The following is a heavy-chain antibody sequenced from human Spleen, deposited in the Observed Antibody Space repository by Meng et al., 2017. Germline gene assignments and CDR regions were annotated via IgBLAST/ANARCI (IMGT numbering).Heavy chain of an antibody. CDR2: LGAHDGDT. Sequence: QVQVVQSGAEVKRPGASVKVSCKASHYTFTGYGVSWFRPAPGQGLEWMAWLGAHDGDTSHAPRFQGRVTVTADRPTATAYMELRNLRSEDTAVYYCARGEGYCSGGRCYRWFDPWGQGTLVTVSS. CDR3: ARGEGYCSGGRCYRWFDP. J-gene: IGHJ5*02. CDR1: HYTFTGYG. D-gene: IGHD2-15*01. V-gene: IGHV1-18*01.